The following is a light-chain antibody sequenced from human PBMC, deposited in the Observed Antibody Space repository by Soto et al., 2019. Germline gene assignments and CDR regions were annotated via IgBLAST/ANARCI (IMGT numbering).Light chain of an antibody. J-gene: IGKJ1*01. CDR2: KAS. CDR3: QHYNSYSEA. Sequence: DIRIAQPPWTQSGSGGERVPINCRASQTISSWLAWYQQKPGKAPKLLIYKASTLKSGVPSRFSGSGSGTEFTLTISSLQPDDFATYYCQHYNSYSEAFGQGTKVDI. V-gene: IGKV1-5*03. CDR1: QTISSW.